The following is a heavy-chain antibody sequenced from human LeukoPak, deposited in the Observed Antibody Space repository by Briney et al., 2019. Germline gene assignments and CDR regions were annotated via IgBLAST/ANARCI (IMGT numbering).Heavy chain of an antibody. CDR2: IIPNFGTA. D-gene: IGHD4-11*01. CDR1: GGTFSSYA. V-gene: IGHV1-69*13. Sequence: ASVKVSCKASGGTFSSYAISWVRQAPGQGLEWMGGIIPNFGTANYAQKFQGRVTITADESTSTAYMELSSLRSEDTAVYYCARGPRVDYSNYGVDYWGQGTLVTVSS. J-gene: IGHJ4*02. CDR3: ARGPRVDYSNYGVDY.